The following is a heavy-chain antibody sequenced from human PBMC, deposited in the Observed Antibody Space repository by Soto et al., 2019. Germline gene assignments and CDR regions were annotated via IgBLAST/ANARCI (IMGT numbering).Heavy chain of an antibody. CDR2: IIPIFGTA. J-gene: IGHJ6*02. D-gene: IGHD6-13*01. Sequence: SVKVSCKASGGTFSSYAISWVRQAPGQGLEWMGGIIPIFGTADYAQKFQGRVTITADKSTSIAYMELNSLRAEDTAVYYCARDQLQLGMYYYYGMDVWGQGTTVTVSS. CDR3: ARDQLQLGMYYYYGMDV. CDR1: GGTFSSYA. V-gene: IGHV1-69*06.